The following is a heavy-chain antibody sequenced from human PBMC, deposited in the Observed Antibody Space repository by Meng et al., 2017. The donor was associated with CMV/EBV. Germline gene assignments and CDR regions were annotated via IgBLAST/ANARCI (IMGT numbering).Heavy chain of an antibody. CDR2: IYSGGNT. CDR1: GFSVSDNY. J-gene: IGHJ6*02. D-gene: IGHD2-21*01. Sequence: GESLKISCAASGFSVSDNYISWVRQPPGKGLEWVSVIYSGGNTYYADSVKGRFSISRDRLKNTVLLQMNSLRAEDTAVYYCARSFYCGGDCYRGGAYYYYGMDVWGQGTTVTVSS. V-gene: IGHV3-53*01. CDR3: ARSFYCGGDCYRGGAYYYYGMDV.